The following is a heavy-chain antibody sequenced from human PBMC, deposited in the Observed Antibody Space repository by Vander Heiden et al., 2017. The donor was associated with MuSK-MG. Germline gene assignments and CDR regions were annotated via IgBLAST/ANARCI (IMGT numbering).Heavy chain of an antibody. CDR2: IYHSGST. V-gene: IGHV4-38-2*01. Sequence: QVQLQESGPGLVKPSATLSLTCAVPGYSISSGYYWGWIRQPPGKGLEWIGSIYHSGSTYYNPSLKSRVTISADTSKNQFSLKLSSVTAADTAVYYCARLGRELFWIGPVPDWGQGTLVTVSS. D-gene: IGHD3-10*01. CDR3: ARLGRELFWIGPVPD. J-gene: IGHJ4*02. CDR1: GYSISSGYY.